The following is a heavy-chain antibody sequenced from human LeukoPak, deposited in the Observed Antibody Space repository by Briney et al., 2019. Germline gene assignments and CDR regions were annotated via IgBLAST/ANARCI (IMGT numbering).Heavy chain of an antibody. V-gene: IGHV1-69*01. CDR3: ARAYSSSWPYFDY. D-gene: IGHD6-13*01. Sequence: RGASVNVSCKASGGTFSSYASSWVRQAPGQGLEWMGGIIPIFGTANYAQEFQGRVTITADESTSTAYMELSSLRSEDTAVYYCARAYSSSWPYFDYWGQGTLVTVSS. J-gene: IGHJ4*02. CDR2: IIPIFGTA. CDR1: GGTFSSYA.